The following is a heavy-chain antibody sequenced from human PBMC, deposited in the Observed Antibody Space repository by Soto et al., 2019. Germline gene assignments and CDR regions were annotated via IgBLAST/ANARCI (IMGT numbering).Heavy chain of an antibody. CDR3: ASEYCSGGRCYYYGMDV. V-gene: IGHV3-30*03. Sequence: GGSLRLSCAASGFTFSSYGMHWVRQAPGKGLEWVAVISYDGSNKYYADSVKGRFTISRDNSKNTLYLQMNSLRAEDTAVYYCASEYCSGGRCYYYGMDVWGQGTTVTVSS. J-gene: IGHJ6*02. CDR1: GFTFSSYG. D-gene: IGHD2-15*01. CDR2: ISYDGSNK.